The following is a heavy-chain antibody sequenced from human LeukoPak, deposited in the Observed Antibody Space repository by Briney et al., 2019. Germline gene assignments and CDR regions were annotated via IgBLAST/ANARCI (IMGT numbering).Heavy chain of an antibody. CDR3: ARYCGGDCYGMDV. CDR2: IKQDGSEK. V-gene: IGHV3-7*01. J-gene: IGHJ6*02. D-gene: IGHD2-21*01. Sequence: GGSLRLSCAASGFTFSSYAVHWVRQAPGKGLEWVANIKQDGSEKDYVDSVKGRFTISRDNAKNSLYLQMNNLRAEDTAVYYCARYCGGDCYGMDVWGQGTTVTVSS. CDR1: GFTFSSYA.